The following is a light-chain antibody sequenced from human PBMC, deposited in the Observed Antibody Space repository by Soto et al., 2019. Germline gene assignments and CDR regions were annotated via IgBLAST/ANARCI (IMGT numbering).Light chain of an antibody. CDR3: MQALQSPRT. J-gene: IGKJ1*01. CDR2: LCS. CDR1: QSLLHSNGYNY. V-gene: IGKV2-28*01. Sequence: DIVMTQSPLSLPVIPGEPASISCRSSQSLLHSNGYNYLDWYLQKPGQSPQLLIYLCSNRSSGVPDRCSGSGSGTNLTLKISRVEAEDVGVYYCMQALQSPRTLGQGTKVEIK.